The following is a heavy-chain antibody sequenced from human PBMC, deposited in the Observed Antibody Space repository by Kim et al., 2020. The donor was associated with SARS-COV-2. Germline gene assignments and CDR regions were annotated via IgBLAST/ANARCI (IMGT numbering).Heavy chain of an antibody. CDR2: ISWDGTRT. CDR1: GFTFSTSP. J-gene: IGHJ4*02. D-gene: IGHD4-17*01. CDR3: AKGVTNSGFDY. Sequence: GGSLRLSCAASGFTFSTSPMGWVRQAPGKGLEWVSRISWDGTRTYYADSVKGRVTMSSDKSKNTVYLHMNSLRVEDTAVYYCAKGVTNSGFDYWGQGAQGTVSS. V-gene: IGHV3-23*01.